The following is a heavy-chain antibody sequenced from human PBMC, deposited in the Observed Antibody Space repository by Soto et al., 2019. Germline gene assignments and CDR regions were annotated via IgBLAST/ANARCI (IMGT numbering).Heavy chain of an antibody. D-gene: IGHD3-3*01. V-gene: IGHV1-46*01. J-gene: IGHJ6*02. CDR1: GYTFTNYY. CDR2: INPSGGST. Sequence: ASVKVSCKASGYTFTNYYMHWVRQAPGQGLEWMGIINPSGGSTSYAQKFQGRVTMTRDTSTSTVYMELSSLRSEDTAVYYCARSSGYYPVPGYYYGMDVWGQGTTVTVSS. CDR3: ARSSGYYPVPGYYYGMDV.